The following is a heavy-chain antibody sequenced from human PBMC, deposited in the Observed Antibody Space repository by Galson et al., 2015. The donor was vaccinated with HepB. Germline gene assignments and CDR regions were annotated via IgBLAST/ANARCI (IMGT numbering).Heavy chain of an antibody. CDR1: GFTFSSYS. V-gene: IGHV3-21*01. Sequence: SLRLSCAASGFTFSSYSMNWVRQAPGKGLEWVSSISSSSSYIYYADSVKGRFTISRDNAKNSLYLQMNSLRAEDTAVYYCARAVILETRYDYWGQGTLVTVSS. D-gene: IGHD2-21*01. CDR2: ISSSSSYI. J-gene: IGHJ4*02. CDR3: ARAVILETRYDY.